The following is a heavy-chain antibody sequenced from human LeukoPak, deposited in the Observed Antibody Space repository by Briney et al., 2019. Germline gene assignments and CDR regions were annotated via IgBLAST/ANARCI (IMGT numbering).Heavy chain of an antibody. CDR2: IRYDGSNK. CDR1: GFTLSIYG. CDR3: AKKEGNLDWLHY. J-gene: IGHJ4*02. Sequence: GGSLRLSCAASGFTLSIYGMHWVRQAPGKGLDWVAYIRYDGSNKQYADSVKGRFTISRDNSRNTLYLQMNSLRTEDTAVYYCAKKEGNLDWLHYWGQGTLVTVSS. V-gene: IGHV3-30*02. D-gene: IGHD3-9*01.